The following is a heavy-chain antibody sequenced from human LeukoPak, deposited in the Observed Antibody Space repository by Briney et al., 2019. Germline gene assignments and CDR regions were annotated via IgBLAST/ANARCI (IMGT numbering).Heavy chain of an antibody. Sequence: PSETLSLTCTVSGGSISGYFWTWIRQPPGKGLEWIGYIYYSGSTKYNPSLKSRVTFSVDTSKNQLSLKLSSVTDADTAVYYCARSRGWGSGYGRYSSDFDFWGQGTLVTVSA. J-gene: IGHJ4*02. V-gene: IGHV4-59*01. CDR1: GGSISGYF. D-gene: IGHD5-12*01. CDR3: ARSRGWGSGYGRYSSDFDF. CDR2: IYYSGST.